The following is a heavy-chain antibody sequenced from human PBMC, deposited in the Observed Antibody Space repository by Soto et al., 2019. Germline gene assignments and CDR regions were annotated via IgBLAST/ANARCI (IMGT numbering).Heavy chain of an antibody. D-gene: IGHD5-12*01. CDR3: ARGGNRYSNVASGVGGFDY. V-gene: IGHV4-38-2*01. CDR1: GDSITSIYY. CDR2: IYHSGTT. Sequence: SETLSLTCAVSGDSITSIYYWAWIRQPPGRGLEWVASIYHSGTTYYNPSLKSRVTISVDTSKNHFSLNLTSLTTADTAVYFCARGGNRYSNVASGVGGFDYWGQGSLVTVSS. J-gene: IGHJ4*02.